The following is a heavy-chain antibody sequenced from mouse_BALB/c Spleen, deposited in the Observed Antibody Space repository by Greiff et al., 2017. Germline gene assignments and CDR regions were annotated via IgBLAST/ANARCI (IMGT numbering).Heavy chain of an antibody. V-gene: IGHV5-4*02. J-gene: IGHJ3*01. Sequence: EVQLVESGGGLVKPGGSLKLSCAASGFTFSDYYMYWVRQTPEKGLEWVATISDGGSYTYYPDSVKGRFTISRDNATNNMYLQRSSQKSEDTAMYERASDTYGYGIDYWGQGTLVTVSA. CDR3: ASDTYGYGIDY. CDR2: ISDGGSYT. CDR1: GFTFSDYY. D-gene: IGHD1-2*01.